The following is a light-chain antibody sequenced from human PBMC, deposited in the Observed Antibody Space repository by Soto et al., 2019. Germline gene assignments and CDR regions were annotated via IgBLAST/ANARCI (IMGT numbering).Light chain of an antibody. Sequence: DVQMTQSPSSLSASVGDRVTITCRASQSIYTYLHWYRQRPGSAPNLLVFAASALHSGVPSRFSGIGSGTNFTLTISNLQSEDFATYYCQQSYSPTVTFGGGTKVEIK. V-gene: IGKV1-39*01. CDR3: QQSYSPTVT. J-gene: IGKJ4*01. CDR1: QSIYTY. CDR2: AAS.